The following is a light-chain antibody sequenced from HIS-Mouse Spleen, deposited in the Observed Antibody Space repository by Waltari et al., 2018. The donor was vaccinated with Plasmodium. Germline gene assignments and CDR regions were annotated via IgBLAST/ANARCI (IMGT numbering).Light chain of an antibody. Sequence: SYELTQPPSVSVSPGQTPRITCSGDALPKTYAYWYQQKSGQAPVLVIYEDSKRPSAIPERFSGSSSGTMATLTISGAQVEDEADYYCYSTDSSGNHRVFGGGTKLTVL. J-gene: IGLJ3*02. CDR2: EDS. V-gene: IGLV3-10*01. CDR3: YSTDSSGNHRV. CDR1: ALPKTY.